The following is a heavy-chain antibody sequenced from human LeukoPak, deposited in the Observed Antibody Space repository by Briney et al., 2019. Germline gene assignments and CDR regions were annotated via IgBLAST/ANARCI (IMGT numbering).Heavy chain of an antibody. D-gene: IGHD3-3*01. V-gene: IGHV1-69*05. CDR1: GGTFSSYA. Sequence: SVKVSCKASGGTFSSYAISWVRQAPGQGLEWMGGIIPIFGTANYAQKFQGRVTITTDESTSTAYMELSSLRSEDTAVYYCARGRLIWSGSDYWGQGTLVTVSS. CDR2: IIPIFGTA. J-gene: IGHJ4*02. CDR3: ARGRLIWSGSDY.